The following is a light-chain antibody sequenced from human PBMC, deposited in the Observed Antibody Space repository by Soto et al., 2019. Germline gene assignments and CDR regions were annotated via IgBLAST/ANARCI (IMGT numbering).Light chain of an antibody. CDR2: DAS. Sequence: EIVLTQSPATLSLSPGERATLSCRASQIVSSYLAWYQQKPCQAPRLLIYDASNRATGIPARFSGSGSGTDFTLTISSLEPEDFAVYYCQQRSNWPPYTFGQGTKVDIK. CDR3: QQRSNWPPYT. V-gene: IGKV3-11*01. CDR1: QIVSSY. J-gene: IGKJ2*01.